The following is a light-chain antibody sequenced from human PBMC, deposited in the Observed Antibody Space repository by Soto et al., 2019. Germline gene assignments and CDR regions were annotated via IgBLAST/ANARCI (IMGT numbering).Light chain of an antibody. CDR1: QSVTSSY. CDR2: RAS. Sequence: VVLTQSPGTLSLSPGERATLSCRASQSVTSSYLAWYQQKPGQAPRLLIYRASSRATGIPDRFSGSGSGTDFTLTISRLEPEDSAVYYCQQYGGSPPWTFGQGTKVEIK. V-gene: IGKV3-20*01. CDR3: QQYGGSPPWT. J-gene: IGKJ1*01.